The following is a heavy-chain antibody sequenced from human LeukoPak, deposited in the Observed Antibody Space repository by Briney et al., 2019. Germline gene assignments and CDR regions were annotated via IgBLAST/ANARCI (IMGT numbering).Heavy chain of an antibody. V-gene: IGHV3-33*08. J-gene: IGHJ4*02. CDR1: GFTFSSYG. Sequence: GGSLRLSCAASGFTFSSYGMNWVRQAPGKGLEWVAVIWYDGSNKYYADSVKGRFTISRDNSKNTLYLQMNSLRAEDTAVYYCARDPPSYYYDSSGYELDYWGQGTLVTVSS. D-gene: IGHD3-22*01. CDR3: ARDPPSYYYDSSGYELDY. CDR2: IWYDGSNK.